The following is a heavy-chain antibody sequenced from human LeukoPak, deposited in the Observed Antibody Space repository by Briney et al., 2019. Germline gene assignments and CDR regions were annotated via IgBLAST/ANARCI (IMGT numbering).Heavy chain of an antibody. CDR3: ARDSFGQQLAHNWFDP. J-gene: IGHJ5*02. CDR1: GFTSSNYW. CDR2: ISSSSSYI. Sequence: GGSLRLSCVASGFTSSNYWMYWVRQAPGKGLEWVSSISSSSSYIYYADSVKGRFTISRDNAKNSLYLQMNSLRAEDTAVYYCARDSFGQQLAHNWFDPWGQGTLVTVSS. V-gene: IGHV3-21*01. D-gene: IGHD6-13*01.